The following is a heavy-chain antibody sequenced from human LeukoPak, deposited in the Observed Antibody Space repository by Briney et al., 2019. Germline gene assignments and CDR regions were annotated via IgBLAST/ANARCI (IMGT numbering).Heavy chain of an antibody. CDR3: ARDGHCSGGSCYSYYYYYYMDV. V-gene: IGHV4-4*07. J-gene: IGHJ6*03. D-gene: IGHD2-15*01. Sequence: SETLSLTCAVYGGSFSGYYWSWIRQPAGKGLEWIGRIYTSGSTNYNPSLKSRVTMSVDTSKNQFSLKLSSVTAADTAVYYCARDGHCSGGSCYSYYYYYYMDVWGKGTTVTVSS. CDR2: IYTSGST. CDR1: GGSFSGYY.